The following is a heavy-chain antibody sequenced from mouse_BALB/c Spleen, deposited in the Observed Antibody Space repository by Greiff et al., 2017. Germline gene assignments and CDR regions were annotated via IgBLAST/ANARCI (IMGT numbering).Heavy chain of an antibody. J-gene: IGHJ1*01. CDR1: GFTFSSYT. Sequence: EVQVVESGGGLVQPGGSLKLSCAASGFTFSSYTMSWVRQTPEKRLEWVASISSGGSTYYPDSVKGRFTISRDNARNILYLQMSSLRSEDTAMYYCARGGYDESWYFDVWGAGTTVTVSS. D-gene: IGHD2-2*01. CDR2: ISSGGST. V-gene: IGHV5-6-5*01. CDR3: ARGGYDESWYFDV.